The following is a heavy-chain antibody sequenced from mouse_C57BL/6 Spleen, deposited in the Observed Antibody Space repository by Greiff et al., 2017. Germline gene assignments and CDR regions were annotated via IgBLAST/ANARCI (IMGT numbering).Heavy chain of an antibody. Sequence: EVMLVESGGGLVKPGGSLKLSCAASGFTFSDSGMHWVRQAPEKGLEWVAYISSGSSTFYYADTVKGRFTISRDNAKNTLFLQMTSLRSEDTAMYYCARGFYYYEDWGQGTTLTVSS. CDR3: ARGFYYYED. CDR1: GFTFSDSG. J-gene: IGHJ2*01. V-gene: IGHV5-17*01. CDR2: ISSGSSTF. D-gene: IGHD1-1*01.